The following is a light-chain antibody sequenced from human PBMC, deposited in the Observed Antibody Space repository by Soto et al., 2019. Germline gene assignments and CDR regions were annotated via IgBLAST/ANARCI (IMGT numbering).Light chain of an antibody. CDR1: QSVSSSY. CDR3: QQYGDSPAT. Sequence: EIVLTQSPGTLSLSPGERATLSFSASQSVSSSYLAWYQQKPGQAPRLLIYGASSRATGIPDKFSGSGSGTDFTLTIDGLEPGDFAVYYCQQYGDSPATFGPGTKVDIK. CDR2: GAS. V-gene: IGKV3-20*01. J-gene: IGKJ3*01.